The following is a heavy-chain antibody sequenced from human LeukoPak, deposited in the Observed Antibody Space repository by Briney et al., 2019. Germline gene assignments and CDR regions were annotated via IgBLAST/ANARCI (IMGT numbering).Heavy chain of an antibody. V-gene: IGHV3-9*01. CDR2: ISWNSGSI. D-gene: IGHD6-13*01. Sequence: GRSLRLSCAASGFTFDDYAMHWVRHAPGKGLEWVSGISWNSGSIGYADSVKGRFTISRDNAKNSLYLQMNSLRAEDTALYYCAKDLEAAAGSIHSGFDYWGQGTLVTVSS. J-gene: IGHJ4*02. CDR3: AKDLEAAAGSIHSGFDY. CDR1: GFTFDDYA.